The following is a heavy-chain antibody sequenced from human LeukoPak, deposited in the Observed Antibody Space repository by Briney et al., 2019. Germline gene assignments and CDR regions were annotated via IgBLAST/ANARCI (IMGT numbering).Heavy chain of an antibody. CDR2: IYQSGST. CDR1: GGSISRGGYS. V-gene: IGHV4-30-2*01. CDR3: ARGVGVRRFLEWLDY. D-gene: IGHD3-3*01. J-gene: IGHJ4*02. Sequence: SETLSLTCGVSGGSISRGGYSWSWIRQPPGKGLEWIGFIYQSGSTYYNPSLKSRVTISIDRSKNQFSLKLSSVTAADTAVYYCARGVGVRRFLEWLDYWGQGTLVTVSS.